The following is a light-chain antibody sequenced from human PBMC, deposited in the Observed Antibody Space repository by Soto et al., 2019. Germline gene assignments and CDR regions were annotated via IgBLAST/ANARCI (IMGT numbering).Light chain of an antibody. CDR1: QSISSW. Sequence: DIQMTQSPSTLSASVGDRVTITCRASQSISSWLAWYQQKPGKAPKLLIYDGSSFESGVPSRFSGSGSGTEFTLTISSLQPDDFATYYCQQYNSYSQGWTFGQGTKVDNK. V-gene: IGKV1-5*01. J-gene: IGKJ1*01. CDR2: DGS. CDR3: QQYNSYSQGWT.